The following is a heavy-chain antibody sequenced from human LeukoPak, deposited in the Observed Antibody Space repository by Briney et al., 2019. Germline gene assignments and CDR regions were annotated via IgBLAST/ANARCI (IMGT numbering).Heavy chain of an antibody. CDR1: GYMFTTYW. CDR2: IYPGDSDT. V-gene: IGHV5-51*01. J-gene: IGHJ6*02. Sequence: GESLKISCKGSGYMFTTYWIAWVRQMPGKGLEWMGIIYPGDSDTRYSPSFQGQVTISADKSITTAYLQWSSLKASDTAMYYCARLYDSTGYYYTYAMDVWGQGTTVTVSS. D-gene: IGHD3-22*01. CDR3: ARLYDSTGYYYTYAMDV.